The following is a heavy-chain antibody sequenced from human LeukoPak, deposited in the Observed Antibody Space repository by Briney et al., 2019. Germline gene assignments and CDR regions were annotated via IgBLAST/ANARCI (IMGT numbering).Heavy chain of an antibody. CDR3: ARAGGYCGRISCPYYFDY. V-gene: IGHV4-59*01. CDR1: GGSISSYY. D-gene: IGHD2-15*01. Sequence: PSETLSLTCTVSGGSISSYYWSWIRQPPRKGLEWIGYIYYSGSTNYNPSLKSRVTISVDTSKNQFSLKLSSVTAADTAVYYCARAGGYCGRISCPYYFDYWGQGSLVAVSS. J-gene: IGHJ4*02. CDR2: IYYSGST.